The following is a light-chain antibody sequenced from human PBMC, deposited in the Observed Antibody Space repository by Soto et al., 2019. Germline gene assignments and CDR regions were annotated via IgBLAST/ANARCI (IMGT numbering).Light chain of an antibody. J-gene: IGKJ1*01. CDR1: QGVSTSY. CDR2: DAF. CDR3: QQYKT. Sequence: EIVLTQSPGPLSLSPGERASLSCRASQGVSTSYVAWYQQKFGQAPRLLIYDAFSRATGIPDRFSASGSGTDFTLTISRLEPEDSAVYYCQQYKTFGQGTKVDIK. V-gene: IGKV3-20*01.